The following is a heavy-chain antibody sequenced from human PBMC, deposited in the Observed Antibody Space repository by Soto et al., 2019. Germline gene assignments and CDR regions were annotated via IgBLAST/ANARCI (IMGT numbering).Heavy chain of an antibody. CDR3: ARERGYSYGSGYYYYYGMDV. Sequence: GGSLRLSCAASGFTFSDHYMDWVRQAPGKGLEWVGRTRNKANSYTTEYAASVKGRFTISRDDSKNSLYLQMNSLKTEDTAVYYCARERGYSYGSGYYYYYGMDVWGQGTTVTVSS. CDR2: TRNKANSYTT. CDR1: GFTFSDHY. J-gene: IGHJ6*02. D-gene: IGHD5-18*01. V-gene: IGHV3-72*01.